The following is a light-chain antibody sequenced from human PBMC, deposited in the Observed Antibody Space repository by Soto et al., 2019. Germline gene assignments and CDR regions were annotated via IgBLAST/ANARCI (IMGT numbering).Light chain of an antibody. Sequence: IQMTQSPSSLSGSVGDRVTITCRASQTISSWLAWYQQKPGKAPKLLIYKASSLESGVPSRFSGSGSGTEFTLTISSLQPDDFATYYCQQYNSYSFGPGTKVDIK. J-gene: IGKJ3*01. CDR3: QQYNSYS. CDR2: KAS. CDR1: QTISSW. V-gene: IGKV1-5*03.